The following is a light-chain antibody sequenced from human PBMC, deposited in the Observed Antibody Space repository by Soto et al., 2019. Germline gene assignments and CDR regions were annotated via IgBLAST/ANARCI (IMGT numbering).Light chain of an antibody. CDR3: QQANSFPIT. V-gene: IGKV1-12*01. J-gene: IGKJ5*01. CDR1: QYVFKW. Sequence: DIQMPQSPPSVSAAVGDRVSITCRASQYVFKWLAWYQQKPGKAPTLLIHGASSLQSGVPPRYSGSGYGTDFTLTISSLQPEDFATYYCQQANSFPITFGQGTRLEI. CDR2: GAS.